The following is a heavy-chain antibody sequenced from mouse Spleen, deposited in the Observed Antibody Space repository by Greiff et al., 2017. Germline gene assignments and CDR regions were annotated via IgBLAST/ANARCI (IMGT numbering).Heavy chain of an antibody. Sequence: LLESGPELVKPGGSVKLSCEASGYSFTDYNMTWVRQSNGKSLEWVGVINPNYGTTSYNHKFKGKATLTVDQSSSKAYMQLNSLTSEDSAIYYCERDDGYSRCDYWGQGTTLTVSA. CDR3: ERDDGYSRCDY. J-gene: IGHJ2*01. V-gene: IGHV1-39*01. D-gene: IGHD2-3*01. CDR1: GYSFTDYN. CDR2: INPNYGTT.